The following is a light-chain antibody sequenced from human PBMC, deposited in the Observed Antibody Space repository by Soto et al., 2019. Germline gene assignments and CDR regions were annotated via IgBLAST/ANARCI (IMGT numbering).Light chain of an antibody. CDR1: SSDVGGYNY. V-gene: IGLV2-14*01. CDR3: NSYTSSSTYV. J-gene: IGLJ1*01. CDR2: DVS. Sequence: QSALTQPASVSGSPGQSITISCTGTSSDVGGYNYVSWYQQHPGKAPKLMIYDVSNRPSGVSNRFSGSKSGNTASLTISGLQAEDEADYYCNSYTSSSTYVSGTGTKLTVL.